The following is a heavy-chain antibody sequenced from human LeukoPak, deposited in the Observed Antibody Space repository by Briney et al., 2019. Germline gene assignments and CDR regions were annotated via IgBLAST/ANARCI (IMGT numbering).Heavy chain of an antibody. CDR2: IYWDDDK. CDR1: GFSLSTSGGG. D-gene: IGHD3-10*01. J-gene: IGHJ5*02. CDR3: AHRRVEPAYYYGSGRNNWFDP. Sequence: SGPTLVKPTQTLTLTCTFSGFSLSTSGGGVGWIRQPPGKALEWLALIYWDDDKRHSPSLKSRLTITKDTSKNQVVLTMTNMDPVDTATYYCAHRRVEPAYYYGSGRNNWFDPWGQGTLVTVSS. V-gene: IGHV2-5*02.